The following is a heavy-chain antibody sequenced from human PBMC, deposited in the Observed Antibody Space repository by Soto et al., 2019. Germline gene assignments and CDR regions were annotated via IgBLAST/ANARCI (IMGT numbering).Heavy chain of an antibody. Sequence: LRLACAASGFTFSIYSMNCVRQAPFKRRDWVSSISSSSSYIYYADSVKGRFTISRDNAKNSLYLQMNSLRAEDTAVYYCARDRQGYYDSSGYYASGYYYGMDVWGQGTTVTVSS. D-gene: IGHD3-22*01. CDR2: ISSSSSYI. CDR3: ARDRQGYYDSSGYYASGYYYGMDV. J-gene: IGHJ6*02. V-gene: IGHV3-21*01. CDR1: GFTFSIYS.